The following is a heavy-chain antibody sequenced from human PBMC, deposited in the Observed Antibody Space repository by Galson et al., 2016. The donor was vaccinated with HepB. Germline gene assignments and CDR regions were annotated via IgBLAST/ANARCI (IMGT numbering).Heavy chain of an antibody. Sequence: SETLSLTCTVSGGSSSRNNSYWGWVRQPPGKGLEFIGSIHYTGDTYYNPSLHSRITISMDTSKNQFSLKLSSVTAADAVVYYCARHVRERRGRIIGPLDYWGQGTLVTFSS. CDR2: IHYTGDT. J-gene: IGHJ4*02. V-gene: IGHV4-39*01. CDR3: ARHVRERRGRIIGPLDY. D-gene: IGHD3-10*01. CDR1: GGSSSRNNSY.